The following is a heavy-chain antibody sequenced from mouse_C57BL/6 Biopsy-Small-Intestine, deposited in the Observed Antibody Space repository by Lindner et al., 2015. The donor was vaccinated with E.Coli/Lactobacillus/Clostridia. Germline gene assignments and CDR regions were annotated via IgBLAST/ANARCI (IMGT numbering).Heavy chain of an antibody. V-gene: IGHV1-81*01. CDR1: GYTFTSYG. D-gene: IGHD4-1*01. CDR2: IYPRSGNS. J-gene: IGHJ1*03. CDR3: AKPPNWDVGYFDV. Sequence: VQLQESGAELARPGRSVKLSCKASGYTFTSYGISWVKQRTGQGLEWIGEIYPRSGNSYYNEKFKGKATLTADKSSSTAYMELRSLTSEDSAVYFCAKPPNWDVGYFDVWGTGTTVTVSS.